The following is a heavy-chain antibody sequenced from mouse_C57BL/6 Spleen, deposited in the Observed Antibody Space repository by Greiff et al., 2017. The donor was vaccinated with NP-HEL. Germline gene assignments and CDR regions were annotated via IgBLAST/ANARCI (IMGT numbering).Heavy chain of an antibody. CDR3: ARSRWDEFAY. Sequence: VQLKQSGPELVKPGASVKIPCKASGYTFTDYNMDWVKQSHGKSLEWIGDINPNNGGTIYNQKFKGKATLPVDKSSSTAYLEIRSLTSEDTAVYYCARSRWDEFAYGGQGTLVTVSA. V-gene: IGHV1-18*01. CDR2: INPNNGGT. CDR1: GYTFTDYN. J-gene: IGHJ3*01. D-gene: IGHD4-1*01.